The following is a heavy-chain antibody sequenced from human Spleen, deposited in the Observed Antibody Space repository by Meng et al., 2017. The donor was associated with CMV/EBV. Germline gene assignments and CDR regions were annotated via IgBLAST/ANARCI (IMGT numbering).Heavy chain of an antibody. D-gene: IGHD1-26*01. V-gene: IGHV4-4*07. CDR1: GGSSSSYY. Sequence: QGQLQGAGPGLVKPSETLSLTCTVSGGSSSSYYWSWIRQPAGKGLEWIGRIYTSGSTNYNPSLKSRVTMSVDTSKNQFSLQLRFVTAADTAVYYCARHRGNYYQSFLHWGQGTLVTVSS. CDR3: ARHRGNYYQSFLH. CDR2: IYTSGST. J-gene: IGHJ1*01.